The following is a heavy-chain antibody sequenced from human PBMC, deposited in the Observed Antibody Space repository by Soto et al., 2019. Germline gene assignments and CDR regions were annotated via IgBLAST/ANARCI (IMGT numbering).Heavy chain of an antibody. V-gene: IGHV3-48*01. CDR3: ARMTSSLSPGR. J-gene: IGHJ4*02. D-gene: IGHD2-2*01. Sequence: GGSLRLSCVASGFAFSNYSMDWVRQAPGKGLEWVSYIRSSGSPTYYAGSVKGRFTISRDNAKKSLYLQMNSLRAEDTAVYYCARMTSSLSPGRWGQGTLVTVSS. CDR2: IRSSGSPT. CDR1: GFAFSNYS.